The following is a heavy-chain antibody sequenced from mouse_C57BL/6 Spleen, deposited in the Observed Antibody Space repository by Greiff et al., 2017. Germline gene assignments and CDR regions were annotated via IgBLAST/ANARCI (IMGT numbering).Heavy chain of an antibody. D-gene: IGHD2-4*01. CDR3: ARPSCYYDYDYAMDY. CDR2: INPNNGGT. CDR1: GYTFTDYN. Sequence: EVQLQQSGPELVKPGASVKIPCKASGYTFTDYNMDWVKQSHGKSLEWIGDINPNNGGTIYNQKFKGKATLTVDKSSSTAYMELRSLTSEDTAVYYCARPSCYYDYDYAMDYWGQGTSVTVSS. J-gene: IGHJ4*01. V-gene: IGHV1-18*01.